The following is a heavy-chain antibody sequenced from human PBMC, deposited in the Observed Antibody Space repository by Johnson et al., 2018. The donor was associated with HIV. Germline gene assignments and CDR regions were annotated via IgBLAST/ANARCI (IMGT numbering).Heavy chain of an antibody. J-gene: IGHJ3*02. CDR3: AKASGSVDTAMVEAFDI. V-gene: IGHV3-66*01. D-gene: IGHD5-18*01. CDR1: GFTVSSNY. CDR2: IYSGGST. Sequence: VQLVESGGGLVQPGGSLRLSCAASGFTVSSNYMSWVRQAPGTGLEWVPVIYSGGSTYYADSVKGRFTISRDNSKNTRYLQMNSLRAEDTAVYYCAKASGSVDTAMVEAFDIWGQGTMVTVSS.